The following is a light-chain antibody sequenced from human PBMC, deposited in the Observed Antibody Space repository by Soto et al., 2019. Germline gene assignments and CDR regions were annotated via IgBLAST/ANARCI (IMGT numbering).Light chain of an antibody. J-gene: IGKJ4*01. CDR3: QQYSSSPPT. CDR1: QSVSSRV. CDR2: GAS. Sequence: EIVLTQSPGTLSLSPGERATLSCWASQSVSSRVVAWYQQKPAQAPRLLIHGASSKATGIPDRFSGSGSGTEFTLTISSLQPEDFAVYFCQQYSSSPPTFGGGTKVEIK. V-gene: IGKV3-20*01.